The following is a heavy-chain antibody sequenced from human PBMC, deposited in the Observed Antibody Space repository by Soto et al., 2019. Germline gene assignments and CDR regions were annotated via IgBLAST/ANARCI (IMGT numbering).Heavy chain of an antibody. Sequence: GGSLRLSCAASGFTFSSYCMHWGRPAPGKGLELVAVIWYDGSNKYYADSVKCLFTISRDNSKNTLYLQMNSLRAEDTAVYYCARDGYCSGGSCYSVPVFDYWGQGTLVTVSS. CDR3: ARDGYCSGGSCYSVPVFDY. CDR1: GFTFSSYC. CDR2: IWYDGSNK. V-gene: IGHV3-33*01. J-gene: IGHJ4*02. D-gene: IGHD2-15*01.